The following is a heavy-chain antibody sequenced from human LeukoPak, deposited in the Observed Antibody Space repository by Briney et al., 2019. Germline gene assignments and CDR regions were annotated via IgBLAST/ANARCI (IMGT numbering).Heavy chain of an antibody. CDR2: FYYSGST. CDR1: GASITSSSYC. V-gene: IGHV4-39*01. CDR3: ARPSVDGDAFDI. Sequence: SETLSLTCTVSGASITSSSYCWGWIRQPPGKGLEWIGTFYYSGSTYYNPSLKSRVTISEDTPKNQFSLKLSSVTAADTAVYYCARPSVDGDAFDIWGQGTMVSVSS. J-gene: IGHJ3*02.